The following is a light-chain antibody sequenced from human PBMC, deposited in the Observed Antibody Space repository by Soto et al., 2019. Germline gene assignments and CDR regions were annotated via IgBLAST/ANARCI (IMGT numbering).Light chain of an antibody. Sequence: DIHLTQSPSSLSASVGDRVTITCRVSQGITTYLSWYRQKPGEVLKLLIYSASNLQSGVPSRFSGSGSGTDFTLTISSLQPEDFATYYCLQVDVYPWTFGQGTKVDIK. CDR2: SAS. J-gene: IGKJ1*01. CDR1: QGITTY. V-gene: IGKV1-9*01. CDR3: LQVDVYPWT.